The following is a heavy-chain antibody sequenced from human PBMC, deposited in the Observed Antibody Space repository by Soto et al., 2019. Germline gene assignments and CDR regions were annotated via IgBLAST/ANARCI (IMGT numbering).Heavy chain of an antibody. CDR1: GYTFTDYY. CDR3: AIIVGATTIDY. V-gene: IGHV1-69-2*01. CDR2: VDPEDGKS. Sequence: EVQLVQSGAEVKKPGATVKISCTASGYTFTDYYINWVQQAPGKGLEWMGFVDPEDGKSTYAENFQGRVSITADTPRATAYMELSSLRSEDTAVYFCAIIVGATTIDYWGQGTLVTVSS. J-gene: IGHJ4*02. D-gene: IGHD1-26*01.